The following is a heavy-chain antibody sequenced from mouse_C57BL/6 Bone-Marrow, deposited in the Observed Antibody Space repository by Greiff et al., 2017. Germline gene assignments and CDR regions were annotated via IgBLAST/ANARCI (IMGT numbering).Heavy chain of an antibody. D-gene: IGHD1-1*01. CDR1: GFTFSDAW. J-gene: IGHJ4*01. V-gene: IGHV6-6*01. Sequence: EVKLVESGGGLVQPGGSMKLSCAASGFTFSDAWMDWVRQSPEKGLEWVAEIRNKANNHATYYAESVKGRFTISRDDSKSSVYLQMNSLRAEDTGIYYCTRLFYYYGSSYVGNAMDYWGQGTSVTVSS. CDR3: TRLFYYYGSSYVGNAMDY. CDR2: IRNKANNHAT.